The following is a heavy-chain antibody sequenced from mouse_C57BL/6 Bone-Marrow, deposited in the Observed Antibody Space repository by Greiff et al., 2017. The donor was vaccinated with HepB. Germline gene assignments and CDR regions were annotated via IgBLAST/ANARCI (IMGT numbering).Heavy chain of an antibody. CDR3: ARREVYRYSNSYYAMDY. CDR1: GYTFPDYY. V-gene: IGHV1-77*01. Sequence: VQRVESGAELVKPGASVKISCKASGYTFPDYYINWVKQRPGQGLEWIGKIGPGSGSTYYNEKCKGKATLTTDKSSSTVYMQLSSLTSEDSAVYFWARREVYRYSNSYYAMDYWGQGTSVTVSS. J-gene: IGHJ4*01. CDR2: IGPGSGST. D-gene: IGHD2-5*01.